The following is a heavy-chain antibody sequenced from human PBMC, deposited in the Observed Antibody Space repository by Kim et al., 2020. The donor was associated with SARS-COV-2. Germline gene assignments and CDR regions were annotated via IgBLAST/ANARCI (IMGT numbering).Heavy chain of an antibody. CDR2: IYYSGST. CDR3: ACRIADYGMDV. V-gene: IGHV4-31*03. D-gene: IGHD6-13*01. CDR1: GGSISSGGYY. Sequence: SETLSLTCTVSGGSISSGGYYWSWIRQHPGKGLEWIGYIYYSGSTYYNPSLKSRVTISVDTSKNQFSLKLSSVTAADTAVYYCACRIADYGMDVWGQGTTVTVSS. J-gene: IGHJ6*02.